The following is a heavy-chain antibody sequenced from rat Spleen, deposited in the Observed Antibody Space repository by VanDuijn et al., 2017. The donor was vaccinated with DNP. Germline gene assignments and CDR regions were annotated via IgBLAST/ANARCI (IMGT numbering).Heavy chain of an antibody. CDR1: RFTFSSYW. Sequence: EVQLVESGGDLVQPGRSLKLSCVASRFTFSSYWMYWIRQAPGKGLEWVASIKTDGGSTYYSDSVKGRFTISRDNAKTTLYLQMNSLRSEATATYYCARGVYYYSATYWYFDFWGPGTMVTVSS. J-gene: IGHJ1*01. CDR2: IKTDGGST. D-gene: IGHD1-1*01. CDR3: ARGVYYYSATYWYFDF. V-gene: IGHV5-58*01.